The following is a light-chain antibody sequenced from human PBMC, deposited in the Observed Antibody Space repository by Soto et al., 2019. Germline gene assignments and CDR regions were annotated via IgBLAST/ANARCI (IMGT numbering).Light chain of an antibody. CDR2: NEN. J-gene: IGLJ2*01. CDR1: TSSLGGNY. Sequence: QSVLTQPPSVSGTPGQRVTISCSGSTSSLGGNYVYWFQHVPGTPPKLLIYNENQRPSRVPDRFSVSKSATSVSLTISGLRSYDEADYYCATWDESLSCQGGFGGGTKLPV. CDR3: ATWDESLSCQGG. V-gene: IGLV1-47*02.